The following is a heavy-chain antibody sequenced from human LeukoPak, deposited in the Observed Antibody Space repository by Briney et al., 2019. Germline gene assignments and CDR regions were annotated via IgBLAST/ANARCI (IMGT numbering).Heavy chain of an antibody. J-gene: IGHJ6*02. CDR1: GYTFTSYY. Sequence: ASVKVSCKASGYTFTSYYMHWVRQAPGQGLEWMGIINPSGGSTSYAQKFQGRVTMTRDTSTSTVYMELSSLRSEDTAVYYCARVPHYEDIVVVPAAMYYYYGMDVWGQGTTVTVSS. V-gene: IGHV1-46*01. D-gene: IGHD2-2*01. CDR3: ARVPHYEDIVVVPAAMYYYYGMDV. CDR2: INPSGGST.